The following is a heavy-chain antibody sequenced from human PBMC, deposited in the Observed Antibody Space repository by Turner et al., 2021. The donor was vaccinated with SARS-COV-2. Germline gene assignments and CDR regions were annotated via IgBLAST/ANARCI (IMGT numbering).Heavy chain of an antibody. J-gene: IGHJ3*02. Sequence: QVQLVESGGGAVQPGRSLRLSCAASGITFSSHGMHWVRQAPGKGLEWVAVIWNDESQKYYADSVKGRFTISRDNSKNMVYLQMNSLRAEDTAVYYCARLDDSGHWGAFDIWGQGSMVTVSS. CDR1: GITFSSHG. V-gene: IGHV3-33*01. CDR3: ARLDDSGHWGAFDI. CDR2: IWNDESQK. D-gene: IGHD3-22*01.